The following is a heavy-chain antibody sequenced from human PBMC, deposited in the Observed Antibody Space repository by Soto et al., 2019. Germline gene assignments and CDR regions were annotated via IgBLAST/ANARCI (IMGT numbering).Heavy chain of an antibody. Sequence: QVQLVQSGAEVKKPGASVKVSCKASGYTFTGYYMHWVRQAPGQGLEWMGWINPNGGDTNYAQTFQGRVTMIRDTANSKAYMELSRLRSFDTDVYYCARDSDRGWYVWFDPWGQGTIVTVSS. J-gene: IGHJ5*02. CDR2: INPNGGDT. V-gene: IGHV1-2*02. D-gene: IGHD6-19*01. CDR1: GYTFTGYY. CDR3: ARDSDRGWYVWFDP.